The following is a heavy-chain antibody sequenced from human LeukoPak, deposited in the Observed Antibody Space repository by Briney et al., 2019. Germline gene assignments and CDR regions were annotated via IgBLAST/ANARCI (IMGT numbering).Heavy chain of an antibody. CDR3: ARDLTSSPGWGPVISDY. J-gene: IGHJ4*02. CDR1: GFTFSSYS. Sequence: PGGSLRLSCAASGFTFSSYSMNWVRQAPGKGLEWVSSISSSSSYIYYADSVKGRFTISRDNAKNSLYLQMNSLRAEDTAVYYCARDLTSSPGWGPVISDYWGQGTLVTVSS. D-gene: IGHD2-21*01. V-gene: IGHV3-21*01. CDR2: ISSSSSYI.